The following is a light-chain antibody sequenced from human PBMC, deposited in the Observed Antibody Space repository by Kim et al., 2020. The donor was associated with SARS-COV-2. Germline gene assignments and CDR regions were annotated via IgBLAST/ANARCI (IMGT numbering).Light chain of an antibody. J-gene: IGLJ1*01. CDR3: V. CDR2: GND. CDR1: RPNIGTNT. Sequence: QSVLTQPPSASGAPGQRVSISCSGSRPNIGTNTASWYQQFPGAAPKLLIYGNDLRPSGVPDRFSGSKSDTSASLAISVCATWDDSLKSYVFGPGTKVTVL. V-gene: IGLV1-44*01.